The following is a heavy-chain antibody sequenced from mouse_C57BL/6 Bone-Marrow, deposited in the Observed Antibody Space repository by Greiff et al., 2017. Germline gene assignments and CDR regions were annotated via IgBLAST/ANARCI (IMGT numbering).Heavy chain of an antibody. CDR1: GYTFTSYW. J-gene: IGHJ3*01. D-gene: IGHD1-1*01. CDR2: IDPSDRDT. Sequence: VQLQQPGAELVKPGASVKLSCKASGYTFTSYWMQWVKQRPGQGLEWIGEIDPSDRDTNSNQKFKGKATLTVDTSSTTAYMQLSSLTSEDSAVYYCARFEYYGISYEFAYWGQGTLVTVSA. V-gene: IGHV1-50*01. CDR3: ARFEYYGISYEFAY.